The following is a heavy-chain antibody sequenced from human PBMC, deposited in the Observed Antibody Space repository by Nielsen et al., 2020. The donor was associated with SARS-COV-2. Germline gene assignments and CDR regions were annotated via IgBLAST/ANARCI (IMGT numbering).Heavy chain of an antibody. Sequence: GGSLRLSCAASGFTFSSYWMSWVRQAPGKGLEWVSLVSFDGKQTSCADSVKGRFTVSRDNSETTLYLQMNSLRDEDTAVYYCAREVTTSVTSCFDYWGQGTLVTVSS. D-gene: IGHD4-17*01. J-gene: IGHJ4*02. CDR3: AREVTTSVTSCFDY. V-gene: IGHV3-30*03. CDR1: GFTFSSYW. CDR2: VSFDGKQT.